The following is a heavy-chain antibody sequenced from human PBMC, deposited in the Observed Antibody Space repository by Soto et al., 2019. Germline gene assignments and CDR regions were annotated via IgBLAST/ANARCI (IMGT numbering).Heavy chain of an antibody. J-gene: IGHJ4*02. V-gene: IGHV1-69*02. Sequence: QVQLVQSGAEVKKPGSSVKVSCKASGGTFSSYTISWVRQAPGQGLEWMGRIIPILGIANYAQKFQGRVTITADKSMSTAYMELSSLRSEDTAVYYCARAAGYGDYVLGYWGQGTLVTVSS. D-gene: IGHD4-17*01. CDR1: GGTFSSYT. CDR3: ARAAGYGDYVLGY. CDR2: IIPILGIA.